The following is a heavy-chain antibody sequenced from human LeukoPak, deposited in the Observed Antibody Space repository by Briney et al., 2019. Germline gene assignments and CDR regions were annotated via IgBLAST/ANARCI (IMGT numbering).Heavy chain of an antibody. Sequence: GGSLRLSCAASGFTLSDHYMEWVRQAPGKGLEWVGLTRNKVNSYTTEYAASVKGGFTISRDNSQNSLYLQMNSLKTEDTAVYYCARRGYYWYFDLWGRGTLVTVSS. V-gene: IGHV3-72*01. CDR3: ARRGYYWYFDL. CDR1: GFTLSDHY. D-gene: IGHD2-15*01. CDR2: TRNKVNSYTT. J-gene: IGHJ2*01.